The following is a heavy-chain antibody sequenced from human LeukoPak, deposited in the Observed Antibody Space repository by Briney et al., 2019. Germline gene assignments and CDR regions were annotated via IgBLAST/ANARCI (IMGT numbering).Heavy chain of an antibody. D-gene: IGHD5-24*01. CDR3: AKGYNYGRDY. Sequence: GGSLRLSCGASGFIFSSYGMHWVRQAPGKGLEWVAFIKYDGSEKSYADSVKGRFTISRDNSKNTLYLHMNSLRGEDTAVYYCAKGYNYGRDYRGQGTLVIVSS. J-gene: IGHJ4*02. CDR1: GFIFSSYG. CDR2: IKYDGSEK. V-gene: IGHV3-30*02.